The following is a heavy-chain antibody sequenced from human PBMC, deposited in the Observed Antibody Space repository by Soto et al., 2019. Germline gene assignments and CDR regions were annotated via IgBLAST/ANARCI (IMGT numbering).Heavy chain of an antibody. V-gene: IGHV1-18*01. J-gene: IGHJ4*02. D-gene: IGHD6-13*01. Sequence: QVQLVQSGAEVKKPGASVKVSCKASGYTFTSYGISWVRQAPGQGLEWMGWISAYNGNTNYAQKLQGRVTMTTDTSPSTAYMELRSLRSDDTAVYYCASCSGSSWFDSSFFFDYWGQGTLVTVSS. CDR2: ISAYNGNT. CDR3: ASCSGSSWFDSSFFFDY. CDR1: GYTFTSYG.